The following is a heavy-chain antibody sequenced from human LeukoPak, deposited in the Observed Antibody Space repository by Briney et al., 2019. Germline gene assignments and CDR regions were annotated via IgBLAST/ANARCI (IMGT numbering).Heavy chain of an antibody. D-gene: IGHD4-17*01. CDR3: AKGYGDLVAFDI. Sequence: GGSLRLSCAASGFTFRSYGMDWVRQAPGKGLEWVAFIRYDGNNKDYADSVTGRFTISRDNSKNTLYLQMNSLRVEDTAVYYCAKGYGDLVAFDIWGQGTMVTVSS. J-gene: IGHJ3*02. V-gene: IGHV3-30*02. CDR1: GFTFRSYG. CDR2: IRYDGNNK.